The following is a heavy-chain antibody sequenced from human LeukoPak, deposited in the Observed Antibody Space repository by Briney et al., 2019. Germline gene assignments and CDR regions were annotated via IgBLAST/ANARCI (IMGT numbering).Heavy chain of an antibody. CDR1: GFTFSRHS. J-gene: IGHJ4*02. V-gene: IGHV3-48*01. Sequence: GGSLILSCAASGFTFSRHSMNWVRQAPGKGLEWVSYISGSGTTIYYADSVKGRFTISRDAAKNSLYLQMNSLRAEDTAVYYCARGEYCTTTTCPHWDSWGQGTLVTVSS. CDR3: ARGEYCTTTTCPHWDS. D-gene: IGHD2-2*01. CDR2: ISGSGTTI.